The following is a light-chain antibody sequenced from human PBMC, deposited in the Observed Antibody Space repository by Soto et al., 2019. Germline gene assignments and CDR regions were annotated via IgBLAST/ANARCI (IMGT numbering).Light chain of an antibody. CDR3: QQRNTWPPIT. Sequence: EIVLTQSPVTLSLSPRERATVSCEPSQSVRTYLAWYQVKPGQAPRLLIYDASRRASGVPARFSGSGSGTDFTLTISSLEPEDFALYYCQQRNTWPPITFGQGTRLEIK. CDR2: DAS. J-gene: IGKJ5*01. V-gene: IGKV3-11*01. CDR1: QSVRTY.